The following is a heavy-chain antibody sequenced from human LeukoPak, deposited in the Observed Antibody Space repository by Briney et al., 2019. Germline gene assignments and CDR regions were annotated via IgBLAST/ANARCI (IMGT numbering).Heavy chain of an antibody. J-gene: IGHJ5*02. CDR2: IYHSGST. CDR3: ARGDYDYVWGSYRPHWFDP. D-gene: IGHD3-16*02. V-gene: IGHV4-30-2*01. CDR1: GGSISSGGYS. Sequence: PSQTLSLTCAVSGGSISSGGYSWSWIRQPPGKGLEWIGYIYHSGSTYYNPSLKSRVTISVDRSKNQFSLKLSSVTAADTAVYYCARGDYDYVWGSYRPHWFDPWGQGTLVTVSS.